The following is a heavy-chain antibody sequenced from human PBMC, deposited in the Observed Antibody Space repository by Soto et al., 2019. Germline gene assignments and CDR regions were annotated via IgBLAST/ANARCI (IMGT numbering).Heavy chain of an antibody. D-gene: IGHD3-9*01. CDR1: GGSISSYY. Sequence: PSETLSLTCTVSGGSISSYYWSWIRQPPGKGLEWIGYIYYSGSTNYNPSLKSRVTISVDTSKNQFSLKLSSVTAADTAVYYCARGNYDILTGYYWTTSYFDYWGQGTLVTVS. CDR3: ARGNYDILTGYYWTTSYFDY. J-gene: IGHJ4*02. CDR2: IYYSGST. V-gene: IGHV4-59*01.